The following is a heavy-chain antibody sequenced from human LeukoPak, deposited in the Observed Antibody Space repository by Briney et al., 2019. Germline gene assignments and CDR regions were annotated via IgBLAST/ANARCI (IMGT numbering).Heavy chain of an antibody. V-gene: IGHV3-23*01. D-gene: IGHD3-22*01. CDR3: ARRPRDTSGYYLGAFHD. CDR2: IGASGADT. Sequence: GGPLRLSCAASGFTFTNYAMTWVRQAPGKGLEWVSVIGASGADTYYSDSVKGRFTVSRDNSQNTLFLHMSSLRAEDTAVYFCARRPRDTSGYYLGAFHDWGQGTTVTVSS. CDR1: GFTFTNYA. J-gene: IGHJ3*01.